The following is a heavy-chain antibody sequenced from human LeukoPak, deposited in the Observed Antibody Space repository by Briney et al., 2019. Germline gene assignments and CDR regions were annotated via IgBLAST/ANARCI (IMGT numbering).Heavy chain of an antibody. J-gene: IGHJ4*02. CDR2: IYHSGST. CDR1: GGSISSSNW. D-gene: IGHD4-23*01. V-gene: IGHV4-4*02. Sequence: SETLSLTCAVSGGSISSSNWWSWVRQPPGKGLEWIGEIYHSGSTNYNPSLKSRVTISVDKSKNQFSLKLSSVTAADTAVYYCARDYGGNSRYFDYWGQGTLVTVPS. CDR3: ARDYGGNSRYFDY.